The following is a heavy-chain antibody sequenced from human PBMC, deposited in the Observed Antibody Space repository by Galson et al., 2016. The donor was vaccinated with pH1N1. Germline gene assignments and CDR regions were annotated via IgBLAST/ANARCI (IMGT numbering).Heavy chain of an antibody. CDR2: ISGYNGNT. V-gene: IGHV1-18*01. J-gene: IGHJ4*02. Sequence: SVKVSCKASGYMFSTYGINWVRKAPGQGPEWMGRISGYNGNTIYAQKFQARISMTIDKSTSTVYMDLRSLRFDDTAVYYCAKGTLPGYYDYWGQGTRVTASS. CDR3: AKGTLPGYYDY. CDR1: GYMFSTYG. D-gene: IGHD3-22*01.